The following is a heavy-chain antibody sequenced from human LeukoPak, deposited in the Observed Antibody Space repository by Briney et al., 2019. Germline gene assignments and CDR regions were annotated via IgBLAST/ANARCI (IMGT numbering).Heavy chain of an antibody. Sequence: PGGSLGLSCAASGFSFSSYWMAWVRQAPGKGLEWVANIKPDGSEKKYGDSVKGRFTISRDNAKNSVYLQMSSLRAEETAVYYCARELAAGWYHYGMDVWGQGTTVTVSS. CDR1: GFSFSSYW. J-gene: IGHJ6*02. V-gene: IGHV3-7*01. CDR2: IKPDGSEK. D-gene: IGHD6-19*01. CDR3: ARELAAGWYHYGMDV.